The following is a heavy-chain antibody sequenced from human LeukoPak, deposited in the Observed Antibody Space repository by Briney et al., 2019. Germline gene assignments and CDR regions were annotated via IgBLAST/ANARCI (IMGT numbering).Heavy chain of an antibody. CDR1: GGSISSYY. CDR3: ARGGAYYYYYGMDV. J-gene: IGHJ6*02. V-gene: IGHV4-59*01. Sequence: SETLSLTCTVSGGSISSYYWSWIRQPPGKGLEWIGYIHYSGSTNYNPSLKSRVTISVDTSKNQFSLKLSSVTAADTAVYYCARGGAYYYYYGMDVWGQGTTVTVSS. CDR2: IHYSGST.